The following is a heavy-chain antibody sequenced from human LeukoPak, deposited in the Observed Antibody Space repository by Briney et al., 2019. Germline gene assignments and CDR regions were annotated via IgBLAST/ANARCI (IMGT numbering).Heavy chain of an antibody. CDR1: GFTFSNYW. CDR3: ARDDYGSGSLTY. V-gene: IGHV3-7*04. Sequence: PGGSLRLSCAASGFTFSNYWTTWVRQAPGKGLEWVANIEQDGSEKYYVDSVKGRFTISRDNAKNSLYLQMNSLRAEDTAVYHCARDDYGSGSLTYWGQGTLVTVSS. CDR2: IEQDGSEK. J-gene: IGHJ4*02. D-gene: IGHD3-10*01.